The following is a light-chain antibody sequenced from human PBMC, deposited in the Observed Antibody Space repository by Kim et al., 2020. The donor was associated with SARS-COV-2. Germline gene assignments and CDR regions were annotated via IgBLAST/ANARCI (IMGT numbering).Light chain of an antibody. CDR2: HVT. J-gene: IGLJ3*02. CDR3: SSYTNSDSWV. V-gene: IGLV2-14*04. CDR1: SSDIGSYDF. Sequence: GHVITIPRTGTSSDIGSYDFVSWCQQHPGKAPKLMIFHVTKRPSGISSRFSGSKSANTASLTISGLQAEDEADYYCSSYTNSDSWVFGGGTKVTVL.